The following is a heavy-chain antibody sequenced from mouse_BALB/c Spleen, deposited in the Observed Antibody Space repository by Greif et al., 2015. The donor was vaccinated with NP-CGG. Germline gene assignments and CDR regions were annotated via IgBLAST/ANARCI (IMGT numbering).Heavy chain of an antibody. CDR1: GFSLTSYG. Sequence: VMLVESGPGLVAPSQSLSITCTVSGFSLTSYGVHWVRQPPGKGLEWLGVIWAGGSTNYNSALMSRLSISKDNSKSQVFLKMNSLQTDDTAMYYCARGGYRYSWFAYWGQGTLVTVSA. D-gene: IGHD2-14*01. V-gene: IGHV2-9*02. CDR2: IWAGGST. CDR3: ARGGYRYSWFAY. J-gene: IGHJ3*01.